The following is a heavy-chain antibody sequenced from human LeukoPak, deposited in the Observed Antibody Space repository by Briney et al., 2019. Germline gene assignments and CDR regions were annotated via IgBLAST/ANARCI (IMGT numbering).Heavy chain of an antibody. CDR3: WRTSGVCNMGGLFKF. V-gene: IGHV3-23*01. CDR1: GFTFSSYA. J-gene: IGHJ4*02. D-gene: IGHD1-14*01. CDR2: INGDAYST. Sequence: GGSLRLSCAASGFTFSSYAMTWVRQAPGKGLEWISAINGDAYSTSYADSVKGRSTISRDNSKNTLYLQMHSLRAEDPAVYYCWRTSGVCNMGGLFKFWGQGALVNVSS.